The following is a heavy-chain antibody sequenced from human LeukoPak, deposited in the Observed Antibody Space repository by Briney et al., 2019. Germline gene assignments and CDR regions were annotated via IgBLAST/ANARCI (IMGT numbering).Heavy chain of an antibody. V-gene: IGHV4-59*08. D-gene: IGHD3-9*01. CDR3: ARQGINYDILTGYYTDFRLFDY. CDR2: IYYSGST. J-gene: IGHJ4*02. Sequence: PSETLSLTCTVSGGSISSNYWSWIRQPAGKGLEWIGYIYYSGSTNYNPSLKSRVTISVDTSKNQFSLKLSSVTAADTAVYYCARQGINYDILTGYYTDFRLFDYWGQGTLVTVSS. CDR1: GGSISSNY.